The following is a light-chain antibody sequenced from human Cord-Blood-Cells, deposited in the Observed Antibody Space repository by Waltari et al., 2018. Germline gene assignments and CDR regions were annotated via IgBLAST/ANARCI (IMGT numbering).Light chain of an antibody. V-gene: IGLV2-8*01. Sequence: QSALTHPPSASGSPGQSVTISCTGTSSDVGGSNYVSWYQQQPGKAPKLKIYEVSKRPSGVPDRFSGSKSGNTASLTVSGLQAEDEGGYVFSSYAGSNYFDVCGTGTKVTV. J-gene: IGLJ1*01. CDR3: SSYAGSNYFDV. CDR2: EVS. CDR1: SSDVGGSNY.